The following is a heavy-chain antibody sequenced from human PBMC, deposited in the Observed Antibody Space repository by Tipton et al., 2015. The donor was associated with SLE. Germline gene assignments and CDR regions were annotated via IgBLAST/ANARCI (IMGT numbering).Heavy chain of an antibody. Sequence: SLRLSCAASGFTFSSYAMHWVRQAPGKGLEWVALISYDGSHKYYADSVKGRFTISRDNSRNTLYLQMNSLRAEDTAVYYCAGELTNWADYWGQGTLVTVSS. J-gene: IGHJ4*02. D-gene: IGHD7-27*01. CDR3: AGELTNWADY. V-gene: IGHV3-30*04. CDR2: ISYDGSHK. CDR1: GFTFSSYA.